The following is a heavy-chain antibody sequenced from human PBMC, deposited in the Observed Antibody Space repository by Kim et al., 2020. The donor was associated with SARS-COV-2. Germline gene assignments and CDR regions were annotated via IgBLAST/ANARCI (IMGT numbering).Heavy chain of an antibody. V-gene: IGHV3-30*01. CDR3: ARGPYNWDYLTGYYYGLDV. CDR1: GFTFSSYA. Sequence: GGSLRLSCAASGFTFSSYAMHWVRQAPGKGLEWVAIIGYGAFPKYYADSVKGRLTISRDNLNDTLHLQFDSVLPEDSAVYYCARGPYNWDYLTGYYYGLDVWGQGTTVTVSS. CDR2: IGYGAFPK. D-gene: IGHD1-7*01. J-gene: IGHJ6*02.